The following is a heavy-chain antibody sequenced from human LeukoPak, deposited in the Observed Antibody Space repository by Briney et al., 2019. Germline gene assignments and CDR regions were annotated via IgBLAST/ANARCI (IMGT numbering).Heavy chain of an antibody. J-gene: IGHJ4*02. Sequence: GGSLRLSCAASGFTFSSYGMHWVRQAPGKGLEWVAVISYDGSNKYYADSVKGRFTISRDNSKNTLYLQMNSLRAEDTAVYYCAKPSYNWNYGNFDYWGQGTLVTVSS. V-gene: IGHV3-30*18. CDR3: AKPSYNWNYGNFDY. CDR2: ISYDGSNK. CDR1: GFTFSSYG. D-gene: IGHD1-7*01.